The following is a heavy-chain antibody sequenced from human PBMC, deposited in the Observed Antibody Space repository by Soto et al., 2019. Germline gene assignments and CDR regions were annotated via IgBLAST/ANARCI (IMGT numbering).Heavy chain of an antibody. Sequence: PGGSLRLFCSAPVFTFGSFWMSWVRQAPGKGLEWVANIKQDGSEKYYVDSVKGRFTISRDNAKNSLYLQMNSLRAEDTAVYYCAREPNSIDYWG. V-gene: IGHV3-7*01. CDR3: AREPNSIDY. J-gene: IGHJ4*01. CDR1: VFTFGSFW. CDR2: IKQDGSEK. D-gene: IGHD3-22*01.